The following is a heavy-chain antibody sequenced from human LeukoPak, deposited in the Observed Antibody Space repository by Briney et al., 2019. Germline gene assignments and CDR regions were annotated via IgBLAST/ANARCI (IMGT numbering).Heavy chain of an antibody. CDR2: MYSGGST. Sequence: AGSLRLSCAASGFTVSSYYMTWVRQAPGKGLEWVSVMYSGGSTYYADSVKGRVAISRDNYQNTVFLEMNSVRVEDTAVYYCARSYSNHLFGMGVWGQGAAVTVSS. J-gene: IGHJ6*02. CDR3: ARSYSNHLFGMGV. V-gene: IGHV3-66*01. CDR1: GFTVSSYY. D-gene: IGHD4-11*01.